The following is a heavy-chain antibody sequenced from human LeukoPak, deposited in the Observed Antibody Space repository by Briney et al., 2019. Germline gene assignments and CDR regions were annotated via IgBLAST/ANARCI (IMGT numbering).Heavy chain of an antibody. CDR3: ARVNLRGSQYNWFDP. CDR2: ITPIIDTT. Sequence: SVKVSCKASGGTLNTHIFTWVRQAPGQGLEWMGRITPIIDTTKYAQKFQGRMTITADKSTSTIYMELSGLRSDDTAVYYCARVNLRGSQYNWFDPRGQGTLDTVSS. D-gene: IGHD1-26*01. J-gene: IGHJ5*02. V-gene: IGHV1-69*08. CDR1: GGTLNTHI.